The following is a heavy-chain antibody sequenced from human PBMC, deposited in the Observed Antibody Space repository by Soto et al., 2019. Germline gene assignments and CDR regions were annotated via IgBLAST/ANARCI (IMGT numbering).Heavy chain of an antibody. CDR2: IYYSGST. CDR3: AREVTMVRGLDY. V-gene: IGHV4-30-4*01. Sequence: SETLSLTCTVSGGSISSGDYYWSWIRQPPGKGLEWIGYIYYSGSTYYNPSLKSRVTISVDTSKNQFSLKLSSVTAADTAVYYRAREVTMVRGLDYWGQGTLVTVSS. CDR1: GGSISSGDYY. J-gene: IGHJ4*02. D-gene: IGHD3-10*01.